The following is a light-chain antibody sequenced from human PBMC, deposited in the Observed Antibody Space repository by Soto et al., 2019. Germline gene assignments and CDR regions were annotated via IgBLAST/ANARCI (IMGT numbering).Light chain of an antibody. V-gene: IGKV3D-20*02. CDR3: QQRHMWPIT. Sequence: EIVLTQSPGTLSLSPGERATLSCRASQSVSSSYLAWYQQKPGQAPRLLIYGAYNRATGIPPRFSGSGSGTDFTLTISSLEPEDSAVYYCQQRHMWPITFGQGTRLEI. J-gene: IGKJ5*01. CDR1: QSVSSSY. CDR2: GAY.